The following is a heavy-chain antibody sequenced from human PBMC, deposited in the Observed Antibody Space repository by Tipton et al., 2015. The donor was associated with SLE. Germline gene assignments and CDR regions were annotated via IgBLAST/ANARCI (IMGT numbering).Heavy chain of an antibody. Sequence: TLSLTCTVSDGSVSSHYWSWIRQPPGKGLDWIGFIPYSGSADYSPSLKSRVSISIDTSKNQFSLKLTSVTAADTAVYYCARAIDCSRGNCFSSLDSWGQGTLVAVSA. V-gene: IGHV4-59*02. CDR1: DGSVSSHY. CDR3: ARAIDCSRGNCFSSLDS. CDR2: IPYSGSA. J-gene: IGHJ4*02. D-gene: IGHD2-15*01.